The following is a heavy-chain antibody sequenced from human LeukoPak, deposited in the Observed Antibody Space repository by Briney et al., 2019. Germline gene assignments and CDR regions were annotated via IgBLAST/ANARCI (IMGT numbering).Heavy chain of an antibody. V-gene: IGHV1-69*04. Sequence: SVKVSCKASGGTFSSYAISWVRQAPGQGLEWMGRIIPILGIANYAQKLQGRVTMTTDTSTSTAYMELRSLRSDDTAVYYCARVGGYSYGVPDYWGQGTLVTVSS. J-gene: IGHJ4*02. CDR3: ARVGGYSYGVPDY. CDR2: IIPILGIA. CDR1: GGTFSSYA. D-gene: IGHD5-18*01.